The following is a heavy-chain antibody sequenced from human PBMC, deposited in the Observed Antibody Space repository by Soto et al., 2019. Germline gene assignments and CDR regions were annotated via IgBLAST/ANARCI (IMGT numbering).Heavy chain of an antibody. J-gene: IGHJ6*02. CDR1: GFTFSSYS. CDR3: ARLLVAAGYYYGMDV. Sequence: PGGSLRLSCAASGFTFSSYSMNWVRQAPGKGLEWVSSISSSSSYIYYADSVKGRFTISRDNAKNSLYLQMNSLRAEDTAVYYCARLLVAAGYYYGMDVWGQGTTVTVSS. V-gene: IGHV3-21*01. CDR2: ISSSSSYI. D-gene: IGHD1-26*01.